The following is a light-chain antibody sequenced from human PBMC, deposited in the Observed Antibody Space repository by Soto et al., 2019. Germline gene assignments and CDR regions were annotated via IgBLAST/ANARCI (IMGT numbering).Light chain of an antibody. Sequence: EIVMTQSTSTLSVSLGERATLSWGASQSISSNLAWYQQKPGQAPRLLIYGASTRATGIPDRFSGSGSGTDFTLTISSLQSEDFAVYYCQQYNNWPPITFGQGTRLEIK. CDR2: GAS. CDR1: QSISSN. V-gene: IGKV3-15*01. CDR3: QQYNNWPPIT. J-gene: IGKJ5*01.